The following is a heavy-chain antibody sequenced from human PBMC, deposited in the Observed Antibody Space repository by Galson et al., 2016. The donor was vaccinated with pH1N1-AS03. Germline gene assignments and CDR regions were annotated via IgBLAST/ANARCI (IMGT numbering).Heavy chain of an antibody. CDR2: INPKSGVT. CDR3: ARDPRGPCTSSTCPTAYYFGMDV. D-gene: IGHD2-2*01. Sequence: SVKVSCKASGYTFTGFSINWVRQAPGQGLGLMGWINPKSGVTNYAQKFQAWVTMTRDTSSSTAYMELSGLKSDDTAVYYCARDPRGPCTSSTCPTAYYFGMDVWGQGTTVIVSS. V-gene: IGHV1-2*04. CDR1: GYTFTGFS. J-gene: IGHJ6*02.